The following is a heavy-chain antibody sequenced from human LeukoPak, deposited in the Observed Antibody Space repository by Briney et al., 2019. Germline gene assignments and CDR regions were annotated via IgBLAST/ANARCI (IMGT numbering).Heavy chain of an antibody. CDR3: AKDSGFGSVAGPRAFDI. V-gene: IGHV3-9*01. CDR1: GFTFDDYA. CDR2: ISWNSGSI. J-gene: IGHJ3*02. Sequence: PGRSLRLSCAASGFTFDDYAMHWVRQAPGKGLEWVSGISWNSGSIGYADSVKGRFTISRDNAKNSLYLQMNSLRAEDTALYYCAKDSGFGSVAGPRAFDIWGQGTMVTVFS. D-gene: IGHD6-19*01.